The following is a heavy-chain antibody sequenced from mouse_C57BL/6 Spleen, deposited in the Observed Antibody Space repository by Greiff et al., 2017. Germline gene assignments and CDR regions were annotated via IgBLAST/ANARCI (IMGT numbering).Heavy chain of an antibody. CDR2: INPSNGGT. D-gene: IGHD2-4*01. J-gene: IGHJ4*01. Sequence: QVQLKQSGTELVQPGASVKLSCKASGYTFTSYWMHWVKQRPGQGLEWIGNINPSNGGTNYNEKFKSKATLTVDKSSSTAYMQLSSLTSEDSAVYYCARGHDYDYAMDYWGQGTSVTVSS. V-gene: IGHV1-53*01. CDR1: GYTFTSYW. CDR3: ARGHDYDYAMDY.